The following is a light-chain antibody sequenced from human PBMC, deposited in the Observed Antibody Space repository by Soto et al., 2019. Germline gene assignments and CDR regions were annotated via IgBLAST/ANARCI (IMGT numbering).Light chain of an antibody. V-gene: IGKV3-15*01. CDR1: QSVSSN. J-gene: IGKJ1*01. CDR3: QQNNNWPA. CDR2: GAS. Sequence: EIVMTQSPATLSVSPGERATLSCRASQSVSSNLAWYQQKPGQAPRLLIYGASTRATGIPARFSGSGSGTEFPLTSSSLQSEDFEVYYCQQNNNWPAFGQGTKVE.